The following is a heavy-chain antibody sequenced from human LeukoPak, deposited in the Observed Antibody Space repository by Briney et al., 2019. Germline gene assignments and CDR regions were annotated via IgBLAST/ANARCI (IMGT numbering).Heavy chain of an antibody. Sequence: GGSLRLSCAASGLTFSSYAMHWVRQAPGKGLEWVAVISYDGSTIYYADSVKGRFTISRDNSKNTLYLQMNSLRAEDTAVYYCAARYSSSLLVYWGQGTLVTVSS. CDR2: ISYDGSTI. CDR3: AARYSSSLLVY. V-gene: IGHV3-30*01. D-gene: IGHD6-6*01. J-gene: IGHJ4*02. CDR1: GLTFSSYA.